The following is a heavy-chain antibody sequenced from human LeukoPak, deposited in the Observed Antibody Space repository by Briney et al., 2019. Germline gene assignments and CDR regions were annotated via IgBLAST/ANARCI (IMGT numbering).Heavy chain of an antibody. CDR1: GGSFSGYY. Sequence: TPSETLSLTCAVYGGSFSGYYWSWIRQPPGKGLEWIGEINHSGSTNYNPSLKSRVTISIDTSNNQFSLKLSSVTAADTAVYYCAREGSRDSYGRPLHIDCWGKGTLVTVSS. CDR2: INHSGST. CDR3: AREGSRDSYGRPLHIDC. J-gene: IGHJ4*02. V-gene: IGHV4-34*01. D-gene: IGHD5-18*01.